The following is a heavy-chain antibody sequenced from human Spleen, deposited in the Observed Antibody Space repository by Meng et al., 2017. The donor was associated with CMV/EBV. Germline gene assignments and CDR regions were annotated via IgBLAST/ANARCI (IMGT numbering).Heavy chain of an antibody. CDR2: IYHSGST. J-gene: IGHJ5*02. CDR1: GYSISSGYY. D-gene: IGHD2-2*02. CDR3: AGTSEHCSSTSCYTNWFDP. V-gene: IGHV4-38-2*02. Sequence: GSLRLSCTVSGYSISSGYYWGWIRQPPGKGLEWIGSIYHSGSTYYNPSLKSRVTISVDTSKNQFSLKLSSVTAADTAVYYCAGTSEHCSSTSCYTNWFDPWGQGTLVTVSS.